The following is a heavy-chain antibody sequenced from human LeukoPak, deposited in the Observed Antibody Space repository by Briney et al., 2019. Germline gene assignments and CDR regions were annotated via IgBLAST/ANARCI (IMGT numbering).Heavy chain of an antibody. CDR3: ARGRGIVVVPAAIRHTYGMDV. CDR1: GFTFSSYS. Sequence: GSLRLSCAASGFTFSSYSMNWVRQPPGKGLEWIGEINHSGSTNYNPSLKSRVTISVDTSKNQFSLKLSSVTAADTAVYYCARGRGIVVVPAAIRHTYGMDVWGQGTTVTVSS. CDR2: INHSGST. V-gene: IGHV4-34*01. D-gene: IGHD2-2*02. J-gene: IGHJ6*02.